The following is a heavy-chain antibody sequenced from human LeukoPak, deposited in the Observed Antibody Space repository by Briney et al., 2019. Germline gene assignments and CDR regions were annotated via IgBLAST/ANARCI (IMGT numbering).Heavy chain of an antibody. D-gene: IGHD5-12*01. CDR1: GDSVSSYY. J-gene: IGHJ4*02. CDR3: ASGREWLRF. Sequence: SETLSLTCTVSGDSVSSYYWSWIRQPPGKGLEWIGYIQYSGSTNYNPSLKSRVTISVDTSKNQFSLKLSSVTAADTAVYYCASGREWLRFWGQGTLVTVSS. CDR2: IQYSGST. V-gene: IGHV4-59*02.